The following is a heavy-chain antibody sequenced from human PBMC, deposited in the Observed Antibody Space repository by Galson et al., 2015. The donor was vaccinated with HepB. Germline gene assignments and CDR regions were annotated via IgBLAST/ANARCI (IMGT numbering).Heavy chain of an antibody. CDR1: GFTVSSNY. D-gene: IGHD3-22*01. J-gene: IGHJ4*02. Sequence: SLRLSCAASGFTVSSNYMSWVRQAPGKGLEWVSVIYSGGSTYNADSVKGRFTISRDNSKNTLYLQMNSLRAEDTAVYYYASGYYLDYWGQGTLVTVSS. CDR3: ASGYYLDY. V-gene: IGHV3-53*01. CDR2: IYSGGST.